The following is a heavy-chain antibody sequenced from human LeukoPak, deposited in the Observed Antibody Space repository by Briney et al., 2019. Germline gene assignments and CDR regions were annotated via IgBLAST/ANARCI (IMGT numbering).Heavy chain of an antibody. CDR1: GFTFSSYG. CDR3: ARKGLAVAAGLDY. Sequence: PGGSLRLSCAASGFTFSSYGMSWVRQAPGKGLEWVSGASGSGTSYADSVKGRFTISRDNANNSLYLQMNSLRAEDTAIYFCARKGLAVAAGLDYWGQGTLVTVSS. D-gene: IGHD6-19*01. CDR2: ASGSGT. J-gene: IGHJ4*02. V-gene: IGHV3-23*01.